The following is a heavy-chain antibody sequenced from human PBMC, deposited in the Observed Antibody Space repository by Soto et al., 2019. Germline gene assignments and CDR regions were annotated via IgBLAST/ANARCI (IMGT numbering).Heavy chain of an antibody. D-gene: IGHD6-25*01. CDR1: GFTFSSYS. V-gene: IGHV3-21*01. Sequence: GGSLRLSCAASGFTFSSYSMNWVRQAPGKGLEWVSSISSSSSYIYYADSVKGRFTISRDNAKNSLYLQMNSLRAEDTAVYYCARDGGEQRVPVLYYYYYGMDVWGQGTTVTVSS. CDR3: ARDGGEQRVPVLYYYYYGMDV. J-gene: IGHJ6*02. CDR2: ISSSSSYI.